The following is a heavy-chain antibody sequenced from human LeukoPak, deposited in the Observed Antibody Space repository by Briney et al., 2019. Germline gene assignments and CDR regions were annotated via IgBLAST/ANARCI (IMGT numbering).Heavy chain of an antibody. V-gene: IGHV1-46*01. CDR3: ARLPVGAIYFDDY. CDR2: INPSGGSA. CDR1: GYTFTSYY. D-gene: IGHD1-26*01. Sequence: ASVKVSCKASGYTFTSYYMHWVRQAPGQGLEWMGIINPSGGSASYAQKFQGRVTMTRDMSTSTVYMELSSLRSEDTAVYYCARLPVGAIYFDDYWGQGTLVTVSS. J-gene: IGHJ4*02.